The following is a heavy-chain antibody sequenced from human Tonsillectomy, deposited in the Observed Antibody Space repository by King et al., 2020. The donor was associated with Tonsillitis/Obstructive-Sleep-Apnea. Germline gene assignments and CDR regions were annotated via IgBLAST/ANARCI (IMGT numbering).Heavy chain of an antibody. CDR3: ARMARGIVVDAFLDY. J-gene: IGHJ4*02. Sequence: QLQESGPGLVKPSDTLSLTCAVSGYSISSSNRCGWIRQPPGKGLEGIGYIYYSGSTYYNPSLKSRVTMSVDTSKNQFSLKLSSVTAVDTAVYYCARMARGIVVDAFLDYWGQGTLVTVSS. V-gene: IGHV4-28*01. CDR2: IYYSGST. CDR1: GYSISSSNR. D-gene: IGHD3-22*01.